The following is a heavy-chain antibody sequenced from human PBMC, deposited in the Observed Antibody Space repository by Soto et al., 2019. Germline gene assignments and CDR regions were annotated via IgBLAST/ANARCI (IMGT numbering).Heavy chain of an antibody. Sequence: EVQLLESGGGLVQPGGSSRLSCAASGFPFSTYAMSGVRQAPGKGLEWVSGISSSALSTFYADPVKGRFTISRDNSKNTVYLQMKSLRDEDTAVYYCVKGGRSSGGLGDWGQGTLVTVSS. CDR1: GFPFSTYA. CDR3: VKGGRSSGGLGD. V-gene: IGHV3-23*01. CDR2: ISSSALST. D-gene: IGHD3-3*01. J-gene: IGHJ4*02.